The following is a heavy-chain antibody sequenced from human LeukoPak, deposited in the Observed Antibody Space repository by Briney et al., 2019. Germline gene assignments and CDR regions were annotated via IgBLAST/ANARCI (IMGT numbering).Heavy chain of an antibody. CDR3: ARDVRLLWFGESDY. Sequence: PSETLSRTCTVSNYSISSTYYWGWIRQPPGKGLEWIGSIHYSGSTYYNPSLKSRVTISLDTSKNQFSLKLSSVTAADTAVYYCARDVRLLWFGESDYWGQGTLVTVSS. D-gene: IGHD3-10*01. CDR1: NYSISSTYY. J-gene: IGHJ4*02. V-gene: IGHV4-38-2*02. CDR2: IHYSGST.